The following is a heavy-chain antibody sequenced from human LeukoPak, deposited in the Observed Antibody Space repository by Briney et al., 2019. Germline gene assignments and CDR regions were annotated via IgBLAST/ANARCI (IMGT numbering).Heavy chain of an antibody. CDR1: GFTFSSYG. D-gene: IGHD6-13*01. CDR2: ISYDGSNK. J-gene: IGHJ4*02. V-gene: IGHV3-30*03. Sequence: PGRSLRLSCAASGFTFSSYGMHWVRQAPGKGLEWVAVISYDGSNKYYADSVKGRFTISRDNSKNTLYLQMNSLRAEDTAVYYCASHPGISAAGTTVPYDYWDQGTLVTVSS. CDR3: ASHPGISAAGTTVPYDY.